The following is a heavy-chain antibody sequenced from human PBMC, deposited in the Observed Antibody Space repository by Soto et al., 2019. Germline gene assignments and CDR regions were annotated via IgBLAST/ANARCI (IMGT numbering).Heavy chain of an antibody. Sequence: PSETLSLTCTVSGGSISSYYWSWIRQPPGKGLEWIGYIYYSGSTNYNPSLKSRVTISVDTSKNQFSLKLSSVTAADTAVYYCARDLRNYAFDPWGQGTLVTVSS. CDR2: IYYSGST. D-gene: IGHD4-4*01. CDR1: GGSISSYY. J-gene: IGHJ5*02. CDR3: ARDLRNYAFDP. V-gene: IGHV4-59*01.